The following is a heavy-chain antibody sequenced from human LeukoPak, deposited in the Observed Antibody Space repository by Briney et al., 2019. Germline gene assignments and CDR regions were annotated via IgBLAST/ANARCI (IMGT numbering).Heavy chain of an antibody. V-gene: IGHV4-38-2*02. CDR2: VYHNGET. CDR1: GYSISTNYY. D-gene: IGHD1-26*01. J-gene: IGHJ6*03. CDR3: VTHRSWELSDMAV. Sequence: PSETLSLTCTVSGYSISTNYYWAWIRQSPGTGLEWIGSVYHNGETYYNPSLKSRVIISVDTSKNEFSLRLTSVTAADTAVFYCVTHRSWELSDMAVWGKGTTVIVSS.